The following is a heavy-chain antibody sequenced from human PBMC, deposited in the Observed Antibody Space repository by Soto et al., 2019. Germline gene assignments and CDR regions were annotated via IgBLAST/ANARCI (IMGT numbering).Heavy chain of an antibody. CDR3: ARAAGYSGYDLYGMDV. J-gene: IGHJ6*02. CDR1: GGSISSSSYY. D-gene: IGHD5-12*01. CDR2: TYYSEST. Sequence: SETLSLTCTVSGGSISSSSYYWGWIRQPPGKGLEWIGRTYYSESTYYDPTHKSRVTISVDTSKNQFSLKLSSVTAADTAVYYCARAAGYSGYDLYGMDVWGQGTTVTVSS. V-gene: IGHV4-39*07.